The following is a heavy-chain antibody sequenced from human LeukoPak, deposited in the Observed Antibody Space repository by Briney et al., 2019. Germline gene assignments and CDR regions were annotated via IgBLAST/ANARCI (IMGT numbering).Heavy chain of an antibody. Sequence: GGSLRLSCVASGFTFNSYGIHWVRQAPGKGLEWVSAISGSGGSTYYADSVKGRFTTSRDNSKNTLYLQMNSLRAEDTAVYYCARDKYYYDSSGYPRHWGQGTLVTVSS. D-gene: IGHD3-22*01. CDR1: GFTFNSYG. CDR3: ARDKYYYDSSGYPRH. J-gene: IGHJ4*02. V-gene: IGHV3-23*01. CDR2: ISGSGGST.